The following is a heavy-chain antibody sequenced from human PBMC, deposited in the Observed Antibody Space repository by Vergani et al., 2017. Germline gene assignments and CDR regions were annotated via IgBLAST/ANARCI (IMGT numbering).Heavy chain of an antibody. CDR3: ARDRSDTAMVNYYYYYMDV. CDR2: IYYSGST. V-gene: IGHV4-31*03. Sequence: QVQLQESGPGLVKPSQTLSLTCTVSGGSISSGGYYWSWIRQHPGKGLEWIGYIYYSGSTYYNPSLKSRVTISVDTSKNQFSLKLSSVTAADTAVYYCARDRSDTAMVNYYYYYMDVWGKGTTVTVSS. D-gene: IGHD5-18*01. CDR1: GGSISSGGYY. J-gene: IGHJ6*03.